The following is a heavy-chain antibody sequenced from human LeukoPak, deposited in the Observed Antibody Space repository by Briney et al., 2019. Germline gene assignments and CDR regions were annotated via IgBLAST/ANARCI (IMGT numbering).Heavy chain of an antibody. CDR3: ASLYRVAVASGDY. CDR2: INYSGST. J-gene: IGHJ4*02. V-gene: IGHV4-34*01. Sequence: SETLSLTCAVYGGSFSGYYWSWIRQPPGKGLEWIGEINYSGSTNYNPSLKSRVTISVDTSKNQFSLKLSSVTAADTAVYYCASLYRVAVASGDYWGQGTLVTVSS. D-gene: IGHD6-19*01. CDR1: GGSFSGYY.